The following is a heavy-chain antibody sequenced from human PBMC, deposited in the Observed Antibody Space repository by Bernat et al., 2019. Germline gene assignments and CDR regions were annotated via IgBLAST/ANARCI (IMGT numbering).Heavy chain of an antibody. CDR1: GFTFSSYG. V-gene: IGHV3-30*18. CDR2: ISYDGSNK. CDR3: AKTPSRDGYNSWYFDL. Sequence: VQLLESGGGVVQPGRSLRLSCAASGFTFSSYGMHWVRQAPGKGLEWVAVISYDGSNKYYADSVKGRFTISRDNSKNTLYLQMNSLRAEDTAVYYCAKTPSRDGYNSWYFDLWGRGTLVTVSS. D-gene: IGHD5-24*01. J-gene: IGHJ2*01.